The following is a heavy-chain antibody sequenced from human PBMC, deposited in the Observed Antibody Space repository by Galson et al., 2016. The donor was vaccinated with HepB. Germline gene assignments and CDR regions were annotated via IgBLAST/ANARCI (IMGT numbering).Heavy chain of an antibody. V-gene: IGHV3-23*01. CDR2: ITGSGAGT. Sequence: SLRLSCAASGFTFTSYAMSWVRQAPGKGLEWVSGITGSGAGTYYADSVKGRFTISRDNSKNTLYLQMNSLRAEDTAGYYCARAWIHLYDLDYWGQGALVTVPS. CDR1: GFTFTSYA. D-gene: IGHD5-18*01. CDR3: ARAWIHLYDLDY. J-gene: IGHJ4*02.